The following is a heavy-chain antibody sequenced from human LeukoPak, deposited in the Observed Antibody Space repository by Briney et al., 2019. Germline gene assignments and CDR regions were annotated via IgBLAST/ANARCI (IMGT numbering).Heavy chain of an antibody. CDR1: GFTVSRNY. V-gene: IGHV3-53*01. CDR2: IYSGGST. CDR3: AREMLHGSGRTGAFDI. D-gene: IGHD3-10*01. J-gene: IGHJ3*02. Sequence: PGGSLRLSCAASGFTVSRNYMSWVRQAPGKGLEWVSVIYSGGSTYYADSVKGRFTISRDKYKNTVYLQMNSLRVEDTAVYYCAREMLHGSGRTGAFDIWGQGTMVTVSS.